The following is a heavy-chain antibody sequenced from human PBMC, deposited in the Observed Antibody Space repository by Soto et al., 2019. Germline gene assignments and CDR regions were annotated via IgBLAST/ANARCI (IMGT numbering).Heavy chain of an antibody. CDR3: ARGRITMVRGVLNWFDP. Sequence: ASVKVSCKASGYTFTGYYMHWVRQAPGQGLEWMGWINPNSGGTNYAQKFQGWVTMTRDTSIITAYMELSRLRSDDTAFFYCARGRITMVRGVLNWFDPWGQGTLVTVSS. CDR2: INPNSGGT. CDR1: GYTFTGYY. D-gene: IGHD3-10*01. V-gene: IGHV1-2*04. J-gene: IGHJ5*02.